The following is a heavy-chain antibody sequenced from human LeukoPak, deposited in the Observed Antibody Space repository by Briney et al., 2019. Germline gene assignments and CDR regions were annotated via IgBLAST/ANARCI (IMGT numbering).Heavy chain of an antibody. J-gene: IGHJ4*02. CDR3: ARPYDILSGYYPGYGY. V-gene: IGHV1-69*13. CDR2: IIPIFDTA. D-gene: IGHD3-9*01. CDR1: GGTFSSCA. Sequence: SVKVSCKASGGTFSSCAISWVRQAPGQGLEWMGGIIPIFDTANYAQKFQGRVTITADESTSTAYMELSSLRSEDTAVYYCARPYDILSGYYPGYGYWGQGTLVTVSS.